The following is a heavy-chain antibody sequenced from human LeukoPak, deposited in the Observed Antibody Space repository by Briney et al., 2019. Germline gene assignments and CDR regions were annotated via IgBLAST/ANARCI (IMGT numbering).Heavy chain of an antibody. Sequence: GGSLRLSCAASGFTVSSNYMSWVRQAPGKGLEWVSGIYSGGSTYYADSVKGRFSISRDNSKNTLYLQMNSLRAEDTAVYYCARGPGIADYYYYGMDVSGQGTTVTVSS. CDR3: ARGPGIADYYYYGMDV. D-gene: IGHD6-13*01. CDR2: IYSGGST. J-gene: IGHJ6*02. V-gene: IGHV3-66*01. CDR1: GFTVSSNY.